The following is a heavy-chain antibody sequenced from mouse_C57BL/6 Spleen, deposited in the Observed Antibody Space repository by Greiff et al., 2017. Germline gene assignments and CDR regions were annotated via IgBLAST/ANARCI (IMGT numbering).Heavy chain of an antibody. CDR1: DCTFTSYW. Sequence: VQLQQPGAELVKPGASVKMSCKASDCTFTSYWITWVKQRPGQGLEWIGDIYPGSGSTNYNEKFKSKATLTVDTSSSTAYMQLSSLTSEDSAVYYCARQRYYYGSSYGFAYWGQGTLVTVSA. D-gene: IGHD1-1*01. CDR2: IYPGSGST. V-gene: IGHV1-55*01. J-gene: IGHJ3*01. CDR3: ARQRYYYGSSYGFAY.